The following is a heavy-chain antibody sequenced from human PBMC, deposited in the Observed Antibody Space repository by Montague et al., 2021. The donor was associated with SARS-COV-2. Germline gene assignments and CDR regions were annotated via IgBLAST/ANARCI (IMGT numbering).Heavy chain of an antibody. Sequence: SETLSLTCTVSGGSISTDYWTWIRQPPGKGLEWIGYISYTGSTKYNPSLKSRVTVSLDTSKNHFSLRLSAVTAADTARYYCAREQDIGFFANYVNCLDLWGLGAPVTVSS. D-gene: IGHD3-16*01. CDR1: GGSISTDY. J-gene: IGHJ5*02. CDR2: ISYTGST. CDR3: AREQDIGFFANYVNCLDL. V-gene: IGHV4-59*12.